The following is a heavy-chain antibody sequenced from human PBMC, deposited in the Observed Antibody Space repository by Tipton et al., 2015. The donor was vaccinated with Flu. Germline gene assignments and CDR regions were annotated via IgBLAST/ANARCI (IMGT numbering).Heavy chain of an antibody. CDR1: GGSISSSSYY. V-gene: IGHV4-39*01. J-gene: IGHJ3*02. D-gene: IGHD6-13*01. CDR3: ARGLYSSSWSAFDI. CDR2: IFHSGST. Sequence: LRLSCTVSGGSISSSSYYWGWIRQPPGKGLEWIGSIFHSGSTYYNPSLKSRVTTSVDTSKNQFSLRLSSVTAADTAVYYCARGLYSSSWSAFDIWGQGTMVTVSS.